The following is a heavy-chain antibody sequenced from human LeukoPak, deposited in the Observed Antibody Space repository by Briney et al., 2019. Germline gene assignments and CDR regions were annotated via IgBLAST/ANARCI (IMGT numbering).Heavy chain of an antibody. D-gene: IGHD2-8*01. CDR1: GGSISSYH. CDR3: AGGPRCNGIFDY. J-gene: IGHJ4*02. V-gene: IGHV4-59*01. CDR2: IYYSGST. Sequence: SETLSLTCTVSGGSISSYHWSWIRQPPGKGLEWIGYIYYSGSTSYNPSLKSRVTISLGTSKNQCSLKLSSVTAADTAVYYCAGGPRCNGIFDYWGQGTLVTVSS.